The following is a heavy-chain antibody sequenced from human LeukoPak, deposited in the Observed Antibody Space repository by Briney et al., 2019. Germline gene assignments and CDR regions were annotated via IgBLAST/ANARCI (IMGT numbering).Heavy chain of an antibody. CDR3: ARDKAAPYYDFWSGYYSYYGMDV. Sequence: SETLSLTCTVSGGSISSGGYYWSWIRQHPGKGLEWIGYIYYGGSTYYNPSLKSRVTISVDTSKNQFSLKLSSVTAADTAVYYCARDKAAPYYDFWSGYYSYYGMDVWGQGTTVTVSS. J-gene: IGHJ6*02. CDR1: GGSISSGGYY. CDR2: IYYGGST. V-gene: IGHV4-31*03. D-gene: IGHD3-3*01.